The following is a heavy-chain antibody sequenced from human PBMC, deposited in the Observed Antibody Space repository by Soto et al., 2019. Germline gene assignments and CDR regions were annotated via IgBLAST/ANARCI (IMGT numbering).Heavy chain of an antibody. Sequence: EVQLVESGGGLVQPGRSLRLSCAASGFTFDDYAMHWVRQAPGKGLEWVSGISWNSGSIGYADSVKGRFTISRDNAKNALYLQMNSLRAEDTALYYCAKDRRWDILTYMDVWGKGTTVTVSS. D-gene: IGHD3-9*01. CDR2: ISWNSGSI. V-gene: IGHV3-9*01. J-gene: IGHJ6*03. CDR3: AKDRRWDILTYMDV. CDR1: GFTFDDYA.